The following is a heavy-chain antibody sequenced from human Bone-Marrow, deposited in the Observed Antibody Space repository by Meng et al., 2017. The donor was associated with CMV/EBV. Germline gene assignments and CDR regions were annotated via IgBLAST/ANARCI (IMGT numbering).Heavy chain of an antibody. D-gene: IGHD3-10*01. CDR3: ARVWEGSGSSGGMDF. CDR2: ISSSGSAI. J-gene: IGHJ6*02. V-gene: IGHV3-48*03. CDR1: GFTFSSYE. Sequence: GESLKTSRADPGFTFSSYEMNWVRQAPGKGLECVSYISSSGSAIYYAGSVKGRFTISRDNAKNSLYLQMNSLRAEDTAVYYCARVWEGSGSSGGMDFWGQGTTVTVSS.